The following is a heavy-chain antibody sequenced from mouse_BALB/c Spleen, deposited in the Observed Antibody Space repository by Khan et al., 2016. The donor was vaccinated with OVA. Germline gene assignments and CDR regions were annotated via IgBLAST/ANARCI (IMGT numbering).Heavy chain of an antibody. D-gene: IGHD4-1*01. CDR3: ARTGGNCHWYWEV. CDR2: MSSGSSTI. Sequence: EVELVESGGGLVQPGGSRKLSCAASGFTFSNFGMHWVRQAPKKGLEWVAYMSSGSSTIYYVDTVKGRFTISRDNPKNILFMQMTSLRSEDTAMYYCARTGGNCHWYWEVWGTGTSVTGSS. J-gene: IGHJ1*03. CDR1: GFTFSNFG. V-gene: IGHV5-17*02.